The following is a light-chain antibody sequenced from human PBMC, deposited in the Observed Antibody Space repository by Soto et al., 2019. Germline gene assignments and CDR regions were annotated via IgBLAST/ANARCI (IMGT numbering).Light chain of an antibody. CDR3: QQYGSSPPLT. Sequence: EVVLTQSPGTLSWSPGERATLSCRASQSVSRNYLAWYQQKPGQAPRLLIYGASSRATGIPDRFSGSGSGTDFTLTISRLEPEDFVVYYCQQYGSSPPLTFGGGTKVDI. CDR2: GAS. J-gene: IGKJ4*01. CDR1: QSVSRNY. V-gene: IGKV3-20*01.